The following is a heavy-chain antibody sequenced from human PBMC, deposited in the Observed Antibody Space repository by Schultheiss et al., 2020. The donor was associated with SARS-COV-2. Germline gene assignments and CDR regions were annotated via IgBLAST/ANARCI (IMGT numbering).Heavy chain of an antibody. V-gene: IGHV3-33*05. Sequence: GGSLRLSCAASGFTFSSYGMHWVRQAPGKGLEWVAVISYDGSNKYYADSVKGRFTISRDNSKNTLYLQMNSLRAEDTAVYYCARYTVTTPLPYYYYYGMDVWGQGTTVTVSS. J-gene: IGHJ6*02. D-gene: IGHD4-11*01. CDR3: ARYTVTTPLPYYYYYGMDV. CDR2: ISYDGSNK. CDR1: GFTFSSYG.